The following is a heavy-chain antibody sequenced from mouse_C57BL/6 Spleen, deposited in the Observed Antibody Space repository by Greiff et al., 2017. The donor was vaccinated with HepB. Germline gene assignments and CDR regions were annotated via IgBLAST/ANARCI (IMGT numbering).Heavy chain of an antibody. D-gene: IGHD2-4*01. CDR2: IDPSDSYT. V-gene: IGHV1-69*01. CDR3: ARGGDYDWFAY. CDR1: GYTFTSYW. Sequence: QVQLQQPGAELVMPGASVKLSCKASGYTFTSYWMHWVKQRPGQGLEWIGEIDPSDSYTNYNQKFKGKSTLTVDKSSSTAYMQLSSLTSVDSAVYYCARGGDYDWFAYWGQGTLVTVSA. J-gene: IGHJ3*01.